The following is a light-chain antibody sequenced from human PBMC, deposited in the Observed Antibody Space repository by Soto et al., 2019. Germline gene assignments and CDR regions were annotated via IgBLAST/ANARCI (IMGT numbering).Light chain of an antibody. V-gene: IGLV3-1*01. CDR3: QAWDSSTGV. CDR1: KLGDKY. CDR2: QDS. J-gene: IGLJ1*01. Sequence: SSELTQPPSVSVSPGQTASITCSGDKLGDKYACWYQQKPGQSPVLVIYQDSKRPSGIRERFSGSNSGNTATLTISGTQAMDEADYYCQAWDSSTGVFGTGTKLTVL.